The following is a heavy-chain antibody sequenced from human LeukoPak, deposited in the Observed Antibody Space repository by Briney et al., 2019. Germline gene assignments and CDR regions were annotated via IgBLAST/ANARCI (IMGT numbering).Heavy chain of an antibody. D-gene: IGHD6-19*01. CDR1: GGSISSTHW. Sequence: ASGTLSLTCAVSGGSISSTHWWNWVRQPPGEGLEWIGEIFHSGTTNYNPSLKSRVTISIDKSKNQFSLKLRSVTAADTAVYYCARDQWLLRGGDHDAFDIWGQGTMVTVSS. CDR2: IFHSGTT. V-gene: IGHV4-4*02. J-gene: IGHJ3*02. CDR3: ARDQWLLRGGDHDAFDI.